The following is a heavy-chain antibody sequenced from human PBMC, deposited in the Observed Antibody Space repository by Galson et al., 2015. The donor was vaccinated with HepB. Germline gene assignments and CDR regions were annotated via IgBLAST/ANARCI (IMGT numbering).Heavy chain of an antibody. CDR2: INPNSGGT. V-gene: IGHV1-2*02. J-gene: IGHJ4*02. CDR3: APTHDFWSPQFDY. Sequence: SVKVSCKASGYTFTGYYMHWVRQAPGQGLEWMGWINPNSGGTNYAQKFQGRVTMTRDTSISTAYMELSRLRSDDTAVYYCAPTHDFWSPQFDYWGQGTLVTVSS. CDR1: GYTFTGYY. D-gene: IGHD3-3*01.